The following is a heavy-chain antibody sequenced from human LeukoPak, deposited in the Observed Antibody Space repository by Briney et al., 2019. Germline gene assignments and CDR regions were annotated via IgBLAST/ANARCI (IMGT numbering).Heavy chain of an antibody. Sequence: GGSLRLSRAASGFTFSSYAMSWVRQAPGKGLEWVSAISGSGGSTYYADSVKGRFTISRDNSKNTLYLQMNSLRAEDTAVYYCAKDSARYGSGSYRLDYWGQGSLVTVSS. CDR3: AKDSARYGSGSYRLDY. J-gene: IGHJ4*02. V-gene: IGHV3-23*01. CDR2: ISGSGGST. CDR1: GFTFSSYA. D-gene: IGHD3-10*01.